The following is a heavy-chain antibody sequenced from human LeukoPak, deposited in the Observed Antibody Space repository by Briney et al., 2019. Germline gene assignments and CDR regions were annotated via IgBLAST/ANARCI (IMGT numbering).Heavy chain of an antibody. CDR2: LKQDGSEI. V-gene: IGHV3-7*03. J-gene: IGHJ4*02. Sequence: PGGSLRLSCAASGFTFSNAWMNWVRQVPGKGLEWVARLKQDGSEIGYLDSVKGRFTISRDNAKNSLYLQMNSLRAEDTAVYYCAIGGALGGYFPQWGQGTLVTVSS. CDR1: GFTFSNAW. CDR3: AIGGALGGYFPQ. D-gene: IGHD3-9*01.